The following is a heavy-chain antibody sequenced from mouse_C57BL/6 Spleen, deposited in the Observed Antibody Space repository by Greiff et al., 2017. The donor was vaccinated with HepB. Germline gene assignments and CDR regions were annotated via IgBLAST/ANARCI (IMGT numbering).Heavy chain of an antibody. CDR3: ARSGGGSGGPLDY. CDR2: IYPGDGDT. CDR1: GYAFSSSW. V-gene: IGHV1-82*01. J-gene: IGHJ2*01. D-gene: IGHD1-1*01. Sequence: ESGPELVKPGASVKISCKASGYAFSSSWMNWVKQSPGKGLEWIGRIYPGDGDTNYNGKFKGKATLTADKSSSTAYMQLSSLTSEDSAVYFFARSGGGSGGPLDYWGQGTTLTVSS.